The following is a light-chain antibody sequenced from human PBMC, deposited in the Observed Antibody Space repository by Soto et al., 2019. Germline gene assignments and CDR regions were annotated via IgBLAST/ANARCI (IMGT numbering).Light chain of an antibody. J-gene: IGLJ1*01. CDR3: CSYAGSSTLYV. CDR1: SSDVGSYNL. Sequence: QSALTQPASVSGSPGQSITISCTGTSSDVGSYNLVSWYQQHPGKAPKLMIYEVSKRPSGISNRFSGSKSGNTASPTISGLQAEDEADYYCCSYAGSSTLYVFGTGTKVTVL. V-gene: IGLV2-23*02. CDR2: EVS.